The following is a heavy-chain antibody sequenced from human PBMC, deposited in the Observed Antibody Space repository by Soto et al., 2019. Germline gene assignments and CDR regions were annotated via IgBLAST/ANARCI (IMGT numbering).Heavy chain of an antibody. CDR1: GGSFSGYY. CDR3: ARVLTLFHYYYYGMDV. CDR2: INHSGST. V-gene: IGHV4-34*01. Sequence: SETLSLTCAVYGGSFSGYYWSWIRQPPGKGLEWIGEINHSGSTNYNPSLKSRVTISVDTSKNQFSLKLSSVTAADTAVYYCARVLTLFHYYYYGMDVWGQGTTVTVS. D-gene: IGHD3-9*01. J-gene: IGHJ6*02.